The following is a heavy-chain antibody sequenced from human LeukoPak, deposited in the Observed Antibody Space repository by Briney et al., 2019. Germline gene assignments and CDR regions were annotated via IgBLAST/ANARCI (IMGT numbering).Heavy chain of an antibody. CDR3: ARLIQRYDLLTGYSPDAFDI. CDR1: GGSISSSSYY. Sequence: PSETLSLTCTVSGGSISSSSYYWGWIRQPPGKGLEWIGSAFYSGSTYYNPSLKSRVTISVDTSKNQFSLKLSSVTAADTAVYYCARLIQRYDLLTGYSPDAFDIWGQGTMVTVSS. J-gene: IGHJ3*02. CDR2: AFYSGST. D-gene: IGHD3-9*01. V-gene: IGHV4-39*01.